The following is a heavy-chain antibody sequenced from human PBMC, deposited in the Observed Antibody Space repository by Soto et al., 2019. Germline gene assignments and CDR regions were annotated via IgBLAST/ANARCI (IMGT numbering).Heavy chain of an antibody. V-gene: IGHV4-59*08. CDR1: GGSISHSY. Sequence: QEQLQESGPGLVMPSETLSLTCTVSGGSISHSYWSWLRLSPGKGLEWIGYIHYGGATTYNPSLKIRVPISLGTPKKHFYLNLRSVTAADTAVYFCARLHNSSDWTDFDFWGQGTRVTVSS. D-gene: IGHD6-19*01. CDR2: IHYGGAT. CDR3: ARLHNSSDWTDFDF. J-gene: IGHJ4*02.